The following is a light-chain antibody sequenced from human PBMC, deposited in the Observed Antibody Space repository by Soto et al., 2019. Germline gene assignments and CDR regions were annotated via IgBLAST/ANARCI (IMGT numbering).Light chain of an antibody. J-gene: IGKJ1*01. CDR2: QAS. CDR1: QSVSNR. Sequence: DIQMTQSPSTLSASVGDRVTITCRASQSVSNRLAWYQQKPGIVPKLLIYQASTLESVVPARFSGSGSGTQFTLTINSLQPDDYATYYCQQYNIYRTCGQGTKVEIK. V-gene: IGKV1-5*03. CDR3: QQYNIYRT.